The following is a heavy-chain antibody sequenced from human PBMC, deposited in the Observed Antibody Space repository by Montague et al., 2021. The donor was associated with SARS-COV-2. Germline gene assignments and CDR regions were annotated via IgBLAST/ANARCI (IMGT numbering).Heavy chain of an antibody. Sequence: SLRLSCAATGFTFSSFSMSWVRLAPGKGLEWVSTISGSGGSTWYADSVKGRFTISRDNSKSTLCLQMNSLRAEDTALYYCMGEDNYGSWGRGTLVTVSS. J-gene: IGHJ5*02. V-gene: IGHV3-23*01. CDR2: ISGSGGST. CDR1: GFTFSSFS. CDR3: MGEDNYGS. D-gene: IGHD4-17*01.